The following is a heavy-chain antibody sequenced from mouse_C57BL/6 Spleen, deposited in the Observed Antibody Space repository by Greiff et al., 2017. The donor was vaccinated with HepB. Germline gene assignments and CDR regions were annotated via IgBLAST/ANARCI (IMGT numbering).Heavy chain of an antibody. CDR1: GFTFSSYA. J-gene: IGHJ4*01. D-gene: IGHD2-4*01. Sequence: EVMLVESGGGLVKPGGSLKLSCAASGFTFSSYAMSWVRQTPEKRLEWVATISDGGSYTYYPDNVKGRFTISRDNAKNNLYLQMSHLKSEDTAMYYCARDLYDYDREKGLYAMDYWGQGTSVTVSS. CDR3: ARDLYDYDREKGLYAMDY. CDR2: ISDGGSYT. V-gene: IGHV5-4*01.